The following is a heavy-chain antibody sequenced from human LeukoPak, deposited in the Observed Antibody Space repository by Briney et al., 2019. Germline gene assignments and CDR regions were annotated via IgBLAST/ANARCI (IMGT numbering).Heavy chain of an antibody. V-gene: IGHV3-23*01. CDR3: AKDRDSLTWYKDAFHI. CDR2: ISGSGGST. CDR1: GFTFSSYA. J-gene: IGHJ3*02. D-gene: IGHD3-9*01. Sequence: GGSLRLSCAASGFTFSSYAMSWVRQAPGKGLEWVSAISGSGGSTYYADSVKGRFTLSSDNSKNTLYLQMNSLRAEDTAVYYCAKDRDSLTWYKDAFHIWGLGTMVTVSS.